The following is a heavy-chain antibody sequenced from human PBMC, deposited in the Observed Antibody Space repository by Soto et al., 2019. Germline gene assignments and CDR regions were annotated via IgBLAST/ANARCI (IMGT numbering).Heavy chain of an antibody. Sequence: SETLSLTCTVSGGSISSYYWSWIRQPPGKGLEWIGYIYYSGSTNYNPSLKSRVTISVDTSKNQFSLKLSSVTAADTAVYYCARAEGEAITTVTTYYFDYWGQGTLVTVSS. CDR2: IYYSGST. CDR3: ARAEGEAITTVTTYYFDY. J-gene: IGHJ4*02. CDR1: GGSISSYY. V-gene: IGHV4-59*12. D-gene: IGHD4-4*01.